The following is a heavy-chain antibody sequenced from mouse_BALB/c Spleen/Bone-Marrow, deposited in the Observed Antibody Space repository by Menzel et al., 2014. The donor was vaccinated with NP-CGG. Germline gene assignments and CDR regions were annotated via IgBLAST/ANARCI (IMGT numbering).Heavy chain of an antibody. CDR2: IDPFNSVT. CDR1: GYSFTSYY. CDR3: ARRVITTGPGFAY. V-gene: IGHV1-31*01. D-gene: IGHD2-4*01. J-gene: IGHJ3*01. Sequence: VQLQQSGPELMKPGASVKISCKASGYSFTSYYIHWVKQNHGKSLEWIGYIDPFNSVTIYNQKFKGKATLTADKSSSTAYMHLSSLTSEDSAVYYCARRVITTGPGFAYWGQGTLVTVSA.